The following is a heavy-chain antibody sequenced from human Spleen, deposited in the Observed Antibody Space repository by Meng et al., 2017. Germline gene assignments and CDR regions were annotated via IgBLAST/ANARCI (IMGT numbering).Heavy chain of an antibody. CDR3: AREKYSTSWSYYFDF. V-gene: IGHV4-61*02. Sequence: SETLSLTCTVSGGSISSGSYYWSWIRQPAGKGLEWIGRIYTSGSTNYNPSLKSRVTISLDTSKNQFSLKLGSVTAADTAVYYCAREKYSTSWSYYFDFWGQGTLVTVSS. D-gene: IGHD6-13*01. CDR1: GGSISSGSYY. CDR2: IYTSGST. J-gene: IGHJ4*02.